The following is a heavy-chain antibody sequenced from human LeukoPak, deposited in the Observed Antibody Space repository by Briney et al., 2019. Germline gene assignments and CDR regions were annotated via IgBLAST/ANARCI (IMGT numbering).Heavy chain of an antibody. CDR3: ASTYCTNGVCYDY. V-gene: IGHV3-7*01. D-gene: IGHD2-8*01. CDR1: GFTFSSYW. CDR2: IKQDGSEK. J-gene: IGHJ4*02. Sequence: GGSLRLSCAASGFTFSSYWMSWVRQAPGKGLEWVANIKQDGSEKYYVDSVKGRFTISRDNAKNSLYLQMNSLRAEDTAVYYCASTYCTNGVCYDYWGQGTLVTASS.